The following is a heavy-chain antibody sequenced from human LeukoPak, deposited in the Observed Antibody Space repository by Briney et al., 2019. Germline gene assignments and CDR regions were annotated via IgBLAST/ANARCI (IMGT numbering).Heavy chain of an antibody. CDR1: GGSISSDY. CDR3: ARHGGGYDTSGYYYYWFDP. J-gene: IGHJ5*02. D-gene: IGHD3-22*01. Sequence: SETLSLTCTVSGGSISSDYWSWIRQPPGKGLEWIGYIYTSRSINYNPPLKSRVTISLDTSKNQVSLKLSSVTAADTAVYYCARHGGGYDTSGYYYYWFDPWGQGTLVTVSS. V-gene: IGHV4-4*09. CDR2: IYTSRSI.